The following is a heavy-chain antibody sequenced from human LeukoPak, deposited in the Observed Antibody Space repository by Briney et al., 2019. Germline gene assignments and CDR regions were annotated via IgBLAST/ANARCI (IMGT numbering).Heavy chain of an antibody. Sequence: SETLSLTCAVYGGSFSGYYWTLIRQTPGKGLEWIGEISHTGLTGSNPSLKSRVAIFVDSSKKQFSLRMTSVTAADTGVYYCARVPDITARPCDTWGPGTLVTVSS. V-gene: IGHV4-34*01. D-gene: IGHD1-1*01. CDR2: ISHTGLT. CDR3: ARVPDITARPCDT. CDR1: GGSFSGYY. J-gene: IGHJ5*02.